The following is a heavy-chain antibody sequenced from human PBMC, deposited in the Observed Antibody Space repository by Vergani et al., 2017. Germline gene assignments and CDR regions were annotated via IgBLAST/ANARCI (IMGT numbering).Heavy chain of an antibody. Sequence: EVQLLESGGGLVQPGGSLRLSCAASGFTFSSYAMSWVRQAPGEGLEWVSTISGSGGSTYYADSVKGRFTISRDNSKNTLYLQMNSLRAEDTAVYFCAKRPAAGIDSWGQGTLVTVSS. J-gene: IGHJ4*02. CDR3: AKRPAAGIDS. CDR2: ISGSGGST. D-gene: IGHD2-2*01. V-gene: IGHV3-23*01. CDR1: GFTFSSYA.